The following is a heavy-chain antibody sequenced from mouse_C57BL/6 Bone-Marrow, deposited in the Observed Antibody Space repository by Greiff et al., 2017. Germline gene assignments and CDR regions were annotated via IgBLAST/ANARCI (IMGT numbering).Heavy chain of an antibody. CDR1: GFSLTSYG. J-gene: IGHJ4*01. V-gene: IGHV2-2*01. CDR2: IWSGGST. CDR3: ARKRDYCAMDY. Sequence: QVQLKESGPGLVQPSQSLSITCTVSGFSLTSYGVHWVRQSPGKGLEWLGVIWSGGSTDYNAAFISRLSISKDNSKSQVVFKMNSLQADDTAIYYCARKRDYCAMDYWGQGTSVTVSS.